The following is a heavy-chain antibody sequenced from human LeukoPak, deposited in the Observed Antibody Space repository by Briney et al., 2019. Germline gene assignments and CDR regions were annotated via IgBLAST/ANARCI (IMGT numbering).Heavy chain of an antibody. CDR1: GFTVSSNY. CDR2: IYSGRST. V-gene: IGHV3-66*02. D-gene: IGHD6-6*01. CDR3: AGGIAARPRIFDY. J-gene: IGHJ4*02. Sequence: GSLRPSCAASGFTVSSNYMSWVRQAPGKGLEWVSVIYSGRSTYYADSVKGRFTISRDNSKNTLYLQMNSLRAEDTAVYYCAGGIAARPRIFDYWGQGTLVTVSS.